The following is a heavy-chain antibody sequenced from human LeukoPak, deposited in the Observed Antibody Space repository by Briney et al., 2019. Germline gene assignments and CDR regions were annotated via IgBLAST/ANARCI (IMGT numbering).Heavy chain of an antibody. V-gene: IGHV4-39*01. Sequence: PSETLSLTCTVSGGSISSNNYYWGWIRQPPGRGLEWIRNIYFSGNTYYNPSLKSRVTISVDTSKHQLSLKLISVTAADTAVYYCARQILATTNYFDYWGQGTLVTVSS. CDR1: GGSISSNNYY. CDR3: ARQILATTNYFDY. CDR2: IYFSGNT. J-gene: IGHJ4*02. D-gene: IGHD1-26*01.